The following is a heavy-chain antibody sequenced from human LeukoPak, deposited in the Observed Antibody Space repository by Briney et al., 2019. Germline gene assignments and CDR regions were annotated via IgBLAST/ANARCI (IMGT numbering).Heavy chain of an antibody. Sequence: GGSLRLSCAASGFIFSSYAMSWVRQAPGKGLEWVSAISGSGGSTYYADSVKGRFTISRDNSKNTLYLQMNSLRAEDTAVYYCAKIPQWLVHLWFDPWGQGTLVTVSS. V-gene: IGHV3-23*01. D-gene: IGHD6-19*01. CDR1: GFIFSSYA. CDR2: ISGSGGST. J-gene: IGHJ5*02. CDR3: AKIPQWLVHLWFDP.